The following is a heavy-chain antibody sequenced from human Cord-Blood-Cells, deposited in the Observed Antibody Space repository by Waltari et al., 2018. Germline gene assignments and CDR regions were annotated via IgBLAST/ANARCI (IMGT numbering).Heavy chain of an antibody. CDR1: GGTFSSSA. V-gene: IGHV1-69*12. CDR3: ARDPSYCGGDCYEGDY. J-gene: IGHJ4*02. Sequence: QVQLVQSGAEVKKPGSSVKVSCKASGGTFSSSAISWVRPAPGQGLEWMGGIIPIFGTANYAQKFQGRVTITADESTSTAYMELSSLRSEDTAVYYCARDPSYCGGDCYEGDYWGQGTLVTVSS. CDR2: IIPIFGTA. D-gene: IGHD2-21*01.